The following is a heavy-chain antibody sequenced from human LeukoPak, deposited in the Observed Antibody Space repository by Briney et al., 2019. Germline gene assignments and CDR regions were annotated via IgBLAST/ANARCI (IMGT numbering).Heavy chain of an antibody. V-gene: IGHV3-20*04. J-gene: IGHJ4*02. CDR3: ARGGYYDNSGASDY. D-gene: IGHD3-22*01. CDR1: GFIFDDYG. Sequence: GGSLRLSCAASGFIFDDYGMSWVRQSPGKGLEWVSGINWNGDSTGYADSVKGRFTLSRDNAKNSLYLQMNSLRADDTALYYCARGGYYDNSGASDYWGQGTLVSVSS. CDR2: INWNGDST.